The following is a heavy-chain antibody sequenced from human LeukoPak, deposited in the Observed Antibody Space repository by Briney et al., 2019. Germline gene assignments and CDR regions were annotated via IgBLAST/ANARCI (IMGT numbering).Heavy chain of an antibody. D-gene: IGHD3-10*01. Sequence: PGGSLRLSCAVSGFTFSSYAMHWVRQAPGKGLEYVSSISCNGGSTYYANSVKGRFTLSRDNSQTTLYLQMGSMRAEDIAVYYCAREARYGSGSRNYYYYYMDVWGKGTTVTASS. CDR1: GFTFSSYA. V-gene: IGHV3-64*01. J-gene: IGHJ6*03. CDR3: AREARYGSGSRNYYYYYMDV. CDR2: ISCNGGST.